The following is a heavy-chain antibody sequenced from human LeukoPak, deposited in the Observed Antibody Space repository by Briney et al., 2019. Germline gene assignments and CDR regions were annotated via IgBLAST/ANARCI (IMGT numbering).Heavy chain of an antibody. CDR2: IYYSGNT. CDR3: ARGRSGRWLQFGGGMDV. CDR1: GGSLSTYY. D-gene: IGHD5-24*01. J-gene: IGHJ6*02. V-gene: IGHV4-59*01. Sequence: PSETLSLTCTVPGGSLSTYYSSWIRQPPRKGLEWIGYIYYSGNTYYNPSLKSRVTISVDTSENQCSLKLNSVTAADTAVYYCARGRSGRWLQFGGGMDVWGQGTTVIVSS.